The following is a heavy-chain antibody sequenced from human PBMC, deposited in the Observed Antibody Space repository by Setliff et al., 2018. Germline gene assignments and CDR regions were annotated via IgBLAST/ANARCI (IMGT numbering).Heavy chain of an antibody. J-gene: IGHJ3*02. Sequence: ASVKVSCRASGYSFAKYALHWVRQAPGQRLEWMGFNAGNGNTKCSQNFQGRVTITRDTSASTAYVELSSLRSEDTAVYYCAREVLPLVREEAFYIWGQGTMVTVS. CDR3: AREVLPLVREEAFYI. D-gene: IGHD2-2*01. CDR2: NAGNGNT. CDR1: GYSFAKYA. V-gene: IGHV1-3*01.